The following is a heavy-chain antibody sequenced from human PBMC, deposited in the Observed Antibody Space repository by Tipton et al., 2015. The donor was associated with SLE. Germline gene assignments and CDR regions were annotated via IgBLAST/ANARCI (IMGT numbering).Heavy chain of an antibody. CDR2: IYHSGST. J-gene: IGHJ4*02. Sequence: TLSLTCTVSGYSISSGYYWGWIRQPPGKGLDWIGSIYHSGSTYYNPSLKSRVTISVDTSKNQFSLKLSSVAAADTAVYYCATSKPGFYWGQGTLVTVSS. CDR1: GYSISSGYY. CDR3: ATSKPGFY. D-gene: IGHD1-1*01. V-gene: IGHV4-38-2*02.